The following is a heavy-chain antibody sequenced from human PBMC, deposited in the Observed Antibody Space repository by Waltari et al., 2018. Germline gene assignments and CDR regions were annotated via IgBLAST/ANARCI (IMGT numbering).Heavy chain of an antibody. V-gene: IGHV3-9*01. CDR1: GFTFGDPF. CDR2: ISWNNDNI. D-gene: IGHD6-6*01. J-gene: IGHJ4*02. Sequence: EVQLVESGGGLVQPGRSLRRSCAASGFTFGDPFMHWVRQAPGKGLEWVSGISWNNDNIAYADSVRGRFTISRDNAKNSLYLQMNSLRTEDTALYYCAKDMGAARHYNFEDWGQGTLVTVSS. CDR3: AKDMGAARHYNFED.